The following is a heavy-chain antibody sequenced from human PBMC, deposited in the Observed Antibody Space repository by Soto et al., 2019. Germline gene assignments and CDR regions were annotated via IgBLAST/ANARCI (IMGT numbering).Heavy chain of an antibody. CDR2: IYYSGST. J-gene: IGHJ6*02. Sequence: SETLSLTCTVSGGSISSGDYYWSWIRQPPGKGLEWIGYIYYSGSTYYNPSLKSRVTISVDTSKNQFSLKLSSVTAADTAVYYCARVHYDILTGEDFYGMDDWGQRTTVTVSS. V-gene: IGHV4-30-4*01. CDR3: ARVHYDILTGEDFYGMDD. CDR1: GGSISSGDYY. D-gene: IGHD3-9*01.